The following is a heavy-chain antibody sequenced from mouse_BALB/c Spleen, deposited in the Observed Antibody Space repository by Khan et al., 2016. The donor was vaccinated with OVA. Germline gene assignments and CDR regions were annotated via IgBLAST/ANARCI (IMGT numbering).Heavy chain of an antibody. V-gene: IGHV3-8*02. J-gene: IGHJ3*01. Sequence: EVQLQESGPSLVKPSQSLSLSCSATGYSITSCYLHWIRKCPGKGLEYIGYISYSGSTYYHPSIKSRISTTPDTSSNRYYLQLNTVTTEDTATYYCARYAYDYDGAFAYWGQGTLVTVSA. CDR3: ARYAYDYDGAFAY. CDR2: ISYSGST. D-gene: IGHD2-4*01. CDR1: GYSITSCY.